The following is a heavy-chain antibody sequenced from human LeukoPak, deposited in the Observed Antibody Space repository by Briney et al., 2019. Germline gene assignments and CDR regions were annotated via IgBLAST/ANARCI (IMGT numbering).Heavy chain of an antibody. D-gene: IGHD2-15*01. J-gene: IGHJ3*02. CDR2: IYSDGST. V-gene: IGHV3-66*02. CDR3: ARDLRVRTRYCSGGSCYFGAFDI. Sequence: GGSLRLSCAASGFTVSSNYMSWVRQAPGKGLEWVSVIYSDGSTYYADSVKGRFTISRDNSKNTLYLQMNSLRAEDTAVYYCARDLRVRTRYCSGGSCYFGAFDIWGQGTMVTVSS. CDR1: GFTVSSNY.